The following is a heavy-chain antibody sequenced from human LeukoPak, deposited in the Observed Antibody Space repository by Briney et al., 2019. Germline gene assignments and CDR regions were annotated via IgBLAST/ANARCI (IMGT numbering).Heavy chain of an antibody. V-gene: IGHV3-21*01. CDR3: ARVRAPRSMDV. J-gene: IGHJ6*04. CDR2: ISSSSSYI. CDR1: GITFSNSW. Sequence: PGGSLRLSCTTSGITFSNSWMSRVRQAPGKGLEWVSSISSSSSYIYYADSVKGRFTISRDNAKNSLYLQMNSLRAEDTAVYYCARVRAPRSMDVWGKGTTVTVSS.